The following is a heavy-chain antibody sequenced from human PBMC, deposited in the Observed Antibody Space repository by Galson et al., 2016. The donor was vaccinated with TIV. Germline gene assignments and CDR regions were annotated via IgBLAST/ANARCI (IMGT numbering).Heavy chain of an antibody. CDR2: VYPGNSHT. V-gene: IGHV5-51*01. J-gene: IGHJ2*01. CDR3: ARHDSSAFSNWYFNL. Sequence: QSGAEVKKTGESLKISCRGSGYPFSGYYISWVRQVPGKGLEWMGIVYPGNSHTVYSPSFEGQVTISADKSTSTAYLQWSSLKASDTAMYYCARHDSSAFSNWYFNLWGRGTLVTVSS. CDR1: GYPFSGYY. D-gene: IGHD3-22*01.